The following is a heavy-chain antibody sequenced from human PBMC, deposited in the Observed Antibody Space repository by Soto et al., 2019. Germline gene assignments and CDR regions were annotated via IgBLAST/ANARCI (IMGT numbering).Heavy chain of an antibody. CDR1: GYTFTSYG. V-gene: IGHV1-18*01. Sequence: QVQLVQSGAEVKKPGASVKVSCKASGYTFTSYGISWVRQAPGQGLEWMGWISAYNGNTNYAQKLQGRVTMTTDTSTSTAYKELRSLRSDDTAVYYCARRGFGIYADRLGWADYWGQGTLVTVSS. J-gene: IGHJ4*02. CDR2: ISAYNGNT. D-gene: IGHD2-2*01. CDR3: ARRGFGIYADRLGWADY.